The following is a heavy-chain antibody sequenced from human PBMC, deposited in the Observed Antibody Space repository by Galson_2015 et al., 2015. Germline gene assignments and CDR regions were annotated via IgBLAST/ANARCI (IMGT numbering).Heavy chain of an antibody. Sequence: ETLSLTCGVSGDSISSNNWWSWVRQPPGKGLEWIGETHHSGTVDYNLSLKSRVTISVDKSKNQFSLKLNSVTAADTAVYFCARGYYDSSRSFEIWGRGTMVTVSS. CDR2: THHSGTV. V-gene: IGHV4-4*01. CDR3: ARGYYDSSRSFEI. D-gene: IGHD3-22*01. CDR1: GDSISSNNW. J-gene: IGHJ3*02.